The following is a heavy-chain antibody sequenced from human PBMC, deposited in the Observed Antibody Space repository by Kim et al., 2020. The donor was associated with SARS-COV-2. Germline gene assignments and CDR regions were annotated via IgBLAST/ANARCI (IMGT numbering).Heavy chain of an antibody. J-gene: IGHJ4*02. D-gene: IGHD6-13*01. V-gene: IGHV1-18*01. CDR3: ARDGGIAAAGTGY. Sequence: YAQKLQGRVTMTTDTSTSTAYMELRSLRSDDTAVYYCARDGGIAAAGTGYWGQGTLVTVSS.